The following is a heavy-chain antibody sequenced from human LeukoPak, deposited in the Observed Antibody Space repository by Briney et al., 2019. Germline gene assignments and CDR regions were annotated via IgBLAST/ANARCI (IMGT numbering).Heavy chain of an antibody. J-gene: IGHJ4*02. Sequence: GGSLRLSCAASGFTFSGYWMSWVRQAPGKGLEWVANIKQDGSEKYYVDSVKGRFTISRDNAKNSLYLQMNSLRAEDTAVYYCARDRRDGYNPEGDWGQGTLVTVSS. CDR1: GFTFSGYW. V-gene: IGHV3-7*01. CDR3: ARDRRDGYNPEGD. CDR2: IKQDGSEK. D-gene: IGHD5-24*01.